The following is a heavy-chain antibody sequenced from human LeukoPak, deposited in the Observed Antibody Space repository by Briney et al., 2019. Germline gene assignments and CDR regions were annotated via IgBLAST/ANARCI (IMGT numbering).Heavy chain of an antibody. CDR3: TTSDRQFCSPSSCYMPFDY. Sequence: GASVRVSCKVSGYSLTELSMHWVRQAPGKGLEWIGGFDPRNGGTYFAQNFQGRVTLTEDTSTDTSSMELRSLKSDDTAVYYCTTSDRQFCSPSSCYMPFDYWGQGSLVTVSS. V-gene: IGHV1-24*01. CDR1: GYSLTELS. CDR2: FDPRNGGT. D-gene: IGHD2-2*02. J-gene: IGHJ4*02.